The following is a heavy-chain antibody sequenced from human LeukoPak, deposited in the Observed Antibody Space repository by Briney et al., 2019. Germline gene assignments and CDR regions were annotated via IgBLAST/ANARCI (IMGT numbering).Heavy chain of an antibody. CDR1: GDSITGHY. V-gene: IGHV4-59*11. CDR2: ISHIGST. J-gene: IGHJ3*02. CDR3: ARDRISINALDM. Sequence: PSETLSLTCSVSGDSITGHYLNWIRQPPGNGLEWIGYISHIGSTNYNPSLKSRVTISVDTSKNQFSLKLTSVTAADTALYYCARDRISINALDMWGQGTMVTVSS. D-gene: IGHD2-21*01.